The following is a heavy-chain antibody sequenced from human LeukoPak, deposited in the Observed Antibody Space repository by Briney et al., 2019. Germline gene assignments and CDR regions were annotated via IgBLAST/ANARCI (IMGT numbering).Heavy chain of an antibody. J-gene: IGHJ3*02. V-gene: IGHV1-58*02. Sequence: SVKVSCKASGFTFTSSAMQWVRQARGQRLEWIGWIVVGSGNTNYAQKFQGRVTITADKSTSTAYMELSSLRSEDTAVYYCASLGDIVVVPAAMTASGWGAFDIWGQGTMVTVSS. CDR2: IVVGSGNT. CDR1: GFTFTSSA. CDR3: ASLGDIVVVPAAMTASGWGAFDI. D-gene: IGHD2-2*01.